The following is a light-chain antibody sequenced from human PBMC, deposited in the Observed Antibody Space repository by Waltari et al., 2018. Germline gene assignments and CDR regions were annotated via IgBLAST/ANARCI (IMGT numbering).Light chain of an antibody. J-gene: IGKJ4*01. CDR1: QSVSSIY. CDR3: QQYGTSPPLT. Sequence: ATPPCRASQSVSSIYLAWYQQKPGQAPRLLIYGASSRAAGIPDRFSGSGSGTDFTLTISRLEPEDFAVYYCQQYGTSPPLTFGGGTKVEIK. V-gene: IGKV3-20*01. CDR2: GAS.